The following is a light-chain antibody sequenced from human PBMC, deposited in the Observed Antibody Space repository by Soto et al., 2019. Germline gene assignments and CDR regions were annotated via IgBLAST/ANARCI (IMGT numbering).Light chain of an antibody. V-gene: IGLV2-14*01. J-gene: IGLJ2*01. CDR1: SSDVGGYNY. CDR2: EVS. Sequence: QSALTQPASVSGSPGQSITISCTGTSSDVGGYNYVSWYQQHPGKAPKLMIYEVSNRPSGVSNRFSASKSGNTASLTISGLQAEDEADYYCSSYTGSSSLDVEFGGGTKLTVL. CDR3: SSYTGSSSLDVE.